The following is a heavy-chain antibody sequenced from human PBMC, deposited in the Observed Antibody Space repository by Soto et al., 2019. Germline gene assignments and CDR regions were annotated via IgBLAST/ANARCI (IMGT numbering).Heavy chain of an antibody. CDR1: GFTFSSYG. V-gene: IGHV3-33*01. J-gene: IGHJ4*02. Sequence: QVQLVESGGGVVQPGRSLRLSCAASGFTFSSYGMHWVRQAPGKGLEWVAVIWYDGSNKYYADSVKGRFTISRDNSKNTLYLKLNSLRAEDTAVYYCARGHGEDVEMATIKDYWGQGTLVTVSS. CDR3: ARGHGEDVEMATIKDY. CDR2: IWYDGSNK. D-gene: IGHD5-12*01.